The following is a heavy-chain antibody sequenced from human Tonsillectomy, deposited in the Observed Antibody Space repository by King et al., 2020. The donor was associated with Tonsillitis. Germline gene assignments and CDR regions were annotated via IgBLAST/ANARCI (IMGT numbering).Heavy chain of an antibody. CDR2: IILIGTNT. CDR1: GFTFSDYY. J-gene: IGHJ3*02. D-gene: IGHD2-15*01. CDR3: GREYWGGIDI. Sequence: VQLVESGGGLVKPGGSLRLSCAASGFTFSDYYMSWIRQAPGKGLEGISFIILIGTNTNYVDSVRVRFTISTDNAKNSMFLQMNSLRAEETGVYYCGREYWGGIDIWGQGTMVTVSS. V-gene: IGHV3-11*04.